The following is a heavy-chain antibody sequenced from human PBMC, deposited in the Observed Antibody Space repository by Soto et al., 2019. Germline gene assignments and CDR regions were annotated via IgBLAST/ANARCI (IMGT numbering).Heavy chain of an antibody. J-gene: IGHJ3*01. CDR2: INHNTNT. V-gene: IGHV4-34*01. Sequence: SSETLSLTCAVYGGSFSGSYWNWIRQPPGKGLEWIGEINHNTNTIYNPSLTSRVTISVDKSKNHFSLKLTSVTAADTAVYYCGIVDMITFGGITGPNDAFDRWGQGKMVTVSS. D-gene: IGHD3-16*01. CDR3: GIVDMITFGGITGPNDAFDR. CDR1: GGSFSGSY.